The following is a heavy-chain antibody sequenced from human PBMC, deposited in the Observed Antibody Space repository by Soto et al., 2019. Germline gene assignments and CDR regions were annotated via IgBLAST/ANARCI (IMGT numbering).Heavy chain of an antibody. D-gene: IGHD2-15*01. CDR2: IWYDGSNK. J-gene: IGHJ4*02. CDR1: GFTFSSYG. CDR3: ARDGYCSGGSCYSVPVFDY. V-gene: IGHV3-33*01. Sequence: PGGSLRLSFAASGFTFSSYGMHWVRQAPGKGLEWVAVIWYDGSNKYYADSVKGRFTISRDNSNITLYLQMNSLRAEDTAVYYCARDGYCSGGSCYSVPVFDYWGQGTLVTVSS.